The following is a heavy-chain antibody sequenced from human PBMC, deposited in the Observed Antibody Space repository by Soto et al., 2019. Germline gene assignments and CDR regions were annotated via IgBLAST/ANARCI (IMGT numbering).Heavy chain of an antibody. CDR1: GGSISSGDYY. J-gene: IGHJ5*02. CDR3: ARMDCSSTSCYGDNWFDP. CDR2: IYYSGST. D-gene: IGHD2-2*01. Sequence: TLSLTCTVSGGSISSGDYYWSWIRQPPGKGLEWIGYIYYSGSTYYNPSLKSRVTISVDTSKNQFSLKLSSVTAADTAVYYCARMDCSSTSCYGDNWFDPWGQGTLVTVSS. V-gene: IGHV4-30-4*01.